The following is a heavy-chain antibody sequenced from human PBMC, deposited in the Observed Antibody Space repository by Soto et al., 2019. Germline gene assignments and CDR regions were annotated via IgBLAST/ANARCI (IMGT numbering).Heavy chain of an antibody. CDR3: ASRDPGTSVDY. J-gene: IGHJ4*02. Sequence: QVQLQESGPGLVKPSGTLSLTCAVSGGSFTSNNWWTWVRQPPGQGLEWIGEIYRTGSTNYNPSLKGRLTISLDKSENQFSLKLTSLTAADTAVYYCASRDPGTSVDYWGQGTLVTVSS. V-gene: IGHV4-4*02. D-gene: IGHD1-7*01. CDR1: GGSFTSNNW. CDR2: IYRTGST.